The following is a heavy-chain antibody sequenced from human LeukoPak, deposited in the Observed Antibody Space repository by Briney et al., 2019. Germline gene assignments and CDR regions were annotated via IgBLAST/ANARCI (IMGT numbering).Heavy chain of an antibody. CDR1: GFTFSSYA. J-gene: IGHJ4*02. V-gene: IGHV3-30*02. CDR3: AKGGDYSNLDY. Sequence: GGSLRLSCAASGFTFSSYAMSWVRQAPGKGLEWVSFIRYDGTNQYYADSVKGRFTISRDDSKITLYLQMNSLRPEDTAVYYCAKGGDYSNLDYWGQGTLVTVSS. CDR2: IRYDGTNQ. D-gene: IGHD4-11*01.